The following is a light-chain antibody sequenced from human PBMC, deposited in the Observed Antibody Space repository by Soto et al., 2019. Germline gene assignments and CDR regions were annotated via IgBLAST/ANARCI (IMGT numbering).Light chain of an antibody. V-gene: IGKV3-20*01. CDR1: QSCSSY. CDR2: GAS. J-gene: IGKJ4*01. CDR3: QQYGSSPLT. Sequence: EIVLTQSPGTLSLSPGERATLSCRASQSCSSYLAWYQQKPGQAPRLLMYGASRRATGTPDRFSGSGSGTDFTLTISRLEPEDFAVYYCQQYGSSPLTLGGGTKVDIK.